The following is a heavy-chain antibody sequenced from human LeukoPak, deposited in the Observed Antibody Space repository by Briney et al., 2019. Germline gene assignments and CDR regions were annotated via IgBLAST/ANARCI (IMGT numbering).Heavy chain of an antibody. J-gene: IGHJ4*02. CDR2: INPSGGST. V-gene: IGHV1-46*01. Sequence: ASVKVSCEASGYTFAGYYMHWVRQAPGQGLEWMGIINPSGGSTSYAQKFQGRVTMTRDTSTSTVYMELSSLRSEDTAVYYCARDYRGGYDYWGQGTLVTVSS. CDR1: GYTFAGYY. D-gene: IGHD1-14*01. CDR3: ARDYRGGYDY.